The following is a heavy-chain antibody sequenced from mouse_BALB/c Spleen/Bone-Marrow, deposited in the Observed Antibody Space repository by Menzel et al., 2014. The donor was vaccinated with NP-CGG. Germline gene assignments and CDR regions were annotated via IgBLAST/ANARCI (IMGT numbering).Heavy chain of an antibody. V-gene: IGHV1-74*01. D-gene: IGHD1-2*01. CDR1: GYSISSYW. J-gene: IGHJ3*01. Sequence: VQLQQSGPQLVRPGASVKISCKASGYSISSYWMHWVKQRPGQGLEWIGMIDPSDSETRLNQKFKDKATLTVDKSSSTAYMQLNSPTSEDSAVYYCAPHYYGYAWVAYWGQGTLVTVSA. CDR3: APHYYGYAWVAY. CDR2: IDPSDSET.